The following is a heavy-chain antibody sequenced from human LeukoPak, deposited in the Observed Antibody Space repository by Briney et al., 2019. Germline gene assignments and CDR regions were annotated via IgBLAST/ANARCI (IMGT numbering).Heavy chain of an antibody. CDR1: GYTFTSYG. Sequence: ASVKVSCKASGYTFTSYGISWVRQAPGQGLVWMGWISAYNGNTNYAQKLQGRVTMTTDTSTSTAYMELRSLRSDDTAVYYCARTIQSRYNWNDEFDYWGQGTLVTVSS. CDR2: ISAYNGNT. CDR3: ARTIQSRYNWNDEFDY. V-gene: IGHV1-18*01. J-gene: IGHJ4*02. D-gene: IGHD1-20*01.